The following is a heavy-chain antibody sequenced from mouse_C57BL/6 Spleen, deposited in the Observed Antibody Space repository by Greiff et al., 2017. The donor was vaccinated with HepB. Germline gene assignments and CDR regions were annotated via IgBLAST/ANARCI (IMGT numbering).Heavy chain of an antibody. CDR3: ARSRKFYYYGSSYAWFAY. J-gene: IGHJ3*01. Sequence: QVQLQQPGAELVRPGSSVKLSCKASGYTFTSYWMDWVKQRPGQGLEWIGNIYPSDSETHYNQKFKDKATLTVDKSSSTAYMQISSLTSEDSAVYYCARSRKFYYYGSSYAWFAYWGQGTLVTVSA. D-gene: IGHD1-1*01. CDR2: IYPSDSET. V-gene: IGHV1-61*01. CDR1: GYTFTSYW.